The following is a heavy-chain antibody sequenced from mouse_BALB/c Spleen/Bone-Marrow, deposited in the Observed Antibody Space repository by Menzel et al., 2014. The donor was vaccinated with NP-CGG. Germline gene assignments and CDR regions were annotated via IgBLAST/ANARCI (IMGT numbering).Heavy chain of an antibody. D-gene: IGHD1-2*01. J-gene: IGHJ2*01. V-gene: IGHV14-3*02. CDR2: IDPANGNT. Sequence: VQLQQSGAELVKPGASVKLSCTASGFNIKDTYMHWVKQRPEQGLEWIGRIDPANGNTKYDPKFQGRATITADTSSNTAYLQLSSLTSEDTAVYYCARYYYGYYFDYWGQGTTLTVSS. CDR1: GFNIKDTY. CDR3: ARYYYGYYFDY.